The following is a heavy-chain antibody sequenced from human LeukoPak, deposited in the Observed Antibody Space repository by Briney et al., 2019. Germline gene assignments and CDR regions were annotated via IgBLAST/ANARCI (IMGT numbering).Heavy chain of an antibody. D-gene: IGHD5-18*01. J-gene: IGHJ6*03. CDR2: IYYSGST. Sequence: SETLSLTCTVSGGSVSSYYWSWIRQPPGKGLEWIGYIYYSGSTNYNPSLKSRVTISVDTSKNQFSLKLTSVTAADTAVYYCARTTEGGYTYGYFYYYYMDVWGKGTTVTISS. CDR3: ARTTEGGYTYGYFYYYYMDV. V-gene: IGHV4-59*02. CDR1: GGSVSSYY.